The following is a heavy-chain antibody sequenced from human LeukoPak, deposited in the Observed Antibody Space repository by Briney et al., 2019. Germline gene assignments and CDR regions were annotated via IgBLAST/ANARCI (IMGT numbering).Heavy chain of an antibody. CDR3: ATYSSGWSYFDY. Sequence: PSETLSLTCTVSGGSVSSSNYYWVWVHPPPGKGLEWVGSIYYSGNTYYNPSLKSRVTISVDTSQNQFSLKLFSLTAADTAVYYCATYSSGWSYFDYWGQGTLVTVSS. CDR2: IYYSGNT. J-gene: IGHJ4*02. V-gene: IGHV4-39*01. CDR1: GGSVSSSNYY. D-gene: IGHD6-19*01.